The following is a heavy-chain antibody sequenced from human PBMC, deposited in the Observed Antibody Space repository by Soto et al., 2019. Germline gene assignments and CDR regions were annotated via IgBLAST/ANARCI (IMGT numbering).Heavy chain of an antibody. CDR1: GGSISSSNW. CDR2: IYHSGST. D-gene: IGHD3-16*01. CDR3: ARDLVSNIGNWFDP. J-gene: IGHJ5*02. V-gene: IGHV4-4*02. Sequence: QVQLQESGPGLVKPSGTLSLTCAVSGGSISSSNWWSWVRQPPGKGLEWIGEIYHSGSTNYNPSHMSRVTISVDKSKNQFTMKLSSVTAADTAVYYCARDLVSNIGNWFDPWGQGTLVTVSS.